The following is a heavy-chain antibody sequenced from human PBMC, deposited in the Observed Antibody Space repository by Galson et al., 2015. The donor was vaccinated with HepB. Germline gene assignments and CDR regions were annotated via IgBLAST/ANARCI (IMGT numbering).Heavy chain of an antibody. J-gene: IGHJ6*02. D-gene: IGHD5-24*01. V-gene: IGHV3-23*01. CDR1: GFTFSSYA. CDR2: ISGSGGST. CDR3: AKSGRWLQASYYYYGMDV. Sequence: SLRLSCAASGFTFSSYAMSWVRQAPGKGLEWVSAISGSGGSTYYADSVEGRFTISRDNSKNTLYLQMNSLRAEDTAVYYCAKSGRWLQASYYYYGMDVWGQGTTVTVSS.